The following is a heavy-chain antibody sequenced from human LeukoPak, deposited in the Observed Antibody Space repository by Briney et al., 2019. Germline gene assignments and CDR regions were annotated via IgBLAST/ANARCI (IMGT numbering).Heavy chain of an antibody. D-gene: IGHD5-24*01. Sequence: KPSETLSLTCTVSGGSISSGDYYWSWIRQPPGKGLEWIGYIYYSGCTYYNPSLKSRVTISVDTSKNQFSLKLSSVTAADTAVYYCARCRDGYNFDYWGQGTLVTVSS. J-gene: IGHJ4*02. V-gene: IGHV4-30-4*01. CDR3: ARCRDGYNFDY. CDR2: IYYSGCT. CDR1: GGSISSGDYY.